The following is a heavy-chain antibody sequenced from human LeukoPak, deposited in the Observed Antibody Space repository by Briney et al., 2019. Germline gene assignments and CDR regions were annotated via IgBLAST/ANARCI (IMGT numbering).Heavy chain of an antibody. CDR1: GFTFDDYV. V-gene: IGHV3-43D*03. Sequence: PGGSLRLSCAASGFTFDDYVMHWVRQAPGKGLDGVSLISWDGGGTYYADTVKGRFTISRDNSKNSLYLPMNSLRAEDTALYYCAKDMAAYYYASGHIDYWGQGTLVTVSS. D-gene: IGHD3-10*01. CDR3: AKDMAAYYYASGHIDY. J-gene: IGHJ4*02. CDR2: ISWDGGGT.